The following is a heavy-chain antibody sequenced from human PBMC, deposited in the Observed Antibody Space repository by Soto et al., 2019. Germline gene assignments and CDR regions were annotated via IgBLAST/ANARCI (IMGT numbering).Heavy chain of an antibody. J-gene: IGHJ3*02. V-gene: IGHV1-69*06. CDR2: IIPIFGTA. CDR3: ARDRVREYYSTSSYGSWAFDI. CDR1: GGTFSTYA. Sequence: QVQLVQSGAEVKKPGSSVKVSCKASGGTFSTYAINWVRQAPGQGLEWMGGIIPIFGTANYAHKFQGRVTITAEKTPSTAYMELNSLKSEDTAVYYCARDRVREYYSTSSYGSWAFDILGQGTMVTVSS. D-gene: IGHD6-6*01.